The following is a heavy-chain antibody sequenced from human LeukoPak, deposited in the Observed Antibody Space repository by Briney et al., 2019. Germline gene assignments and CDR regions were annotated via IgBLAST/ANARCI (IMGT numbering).Heavy chain of an antibody. CDR1: GFTFSSYA. J-gene: IGHJ3*02. V-gene: IGHV3-20*04. D-gene: IGHD3-22*01. CDR3: ARLTRYYYDSSGYIGSFDI. Sequence: GGSLRLSCAASGFTFSSYAMSWVRQAPGKGLEWVSAINWNGGSTGYADSVKGRFTISRDNAKNSLYLQMNSLRAEDTALYYCARLTRYYYDSSGYIGSFDIWGQGTMVTVSS. CDR2: INWNGGST.